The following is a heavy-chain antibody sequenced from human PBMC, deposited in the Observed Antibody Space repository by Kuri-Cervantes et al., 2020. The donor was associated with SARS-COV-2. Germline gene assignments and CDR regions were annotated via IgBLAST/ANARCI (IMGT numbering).Heavy chain of an antibody. CDR1: GFTFSSYA. Sequence: GESLKISCAASGFTFSSYAMHWVRQAPGKGLEWAAVISYDGSNKYYADSVKGRFTISRDNSKNTLYLQMNSLRAEDTAVYYCARVSLGGERNYYYYYYMDVRGKGTTVTVSS. D-gene: IGHD2-21*01. CDR2: ISYDGSNK. CDR3: ARVSLGGERNYYYYYYMDV. J-gene: IGHJ6*03. V-gene: IGHV3-30-3*01.